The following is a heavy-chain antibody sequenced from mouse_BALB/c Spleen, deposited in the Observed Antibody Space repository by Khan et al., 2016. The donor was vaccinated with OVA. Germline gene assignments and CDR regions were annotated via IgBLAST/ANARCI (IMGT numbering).Heavy chain of an antibody. CDR1: GFTFSTYG. J-gene: IGHJ3*01. D-gene: IGHD1-1*01. CDR2: VSTGGHYT. Sequence: EVHLVESGGDVVKPGGSLKLSCAASGFTFSTYGMSWVRQTPDKRLEWVATVSTGGHYTYYPDTVKGRFTISRDNAKNTLYLQMNSLKSEDTAMFYCARLAYYYDSEGFAYWGQGILVTVSA. V-gene: IGHV5-6*01. CDR3: ARLAYYYDSEGFAY.